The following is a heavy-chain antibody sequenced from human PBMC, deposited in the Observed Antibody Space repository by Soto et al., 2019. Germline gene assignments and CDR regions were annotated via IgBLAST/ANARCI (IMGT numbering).Heavy chain of an antibody. CDR1: GYIFTSFG. D-gene: IGHD2-8*02. Sequence: ASVKVSCKASGYIFTSFGISWVRQAPGEGLEWMGWISTYNGDTNYAQKFQDRVTMTTDTSTNTAYMELRSLRSDDTAVYYCARRVRYSTGGFCRYYFDNRGPGTLVTVAS. CDR3: ARRVRYSTGGFCRYYFDN. CDR2: ISTYNGDT. V-gene: IGHV1-18*01. J-gene: IGHJ4*02.